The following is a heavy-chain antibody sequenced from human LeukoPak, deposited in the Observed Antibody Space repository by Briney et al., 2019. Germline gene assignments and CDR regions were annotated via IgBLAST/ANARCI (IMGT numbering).Heavy chain of an antibody. CDR1: GGSINNYY. V-gene: IGHV4-59*08. CDR3: ARGAQWLDY. CDR2: IYYSGST. D-gene: IGHD3-22*01. J-gene: IGHJ4*02. Sequence: SEKLSRNSTVSGGSINNYYWSWIRQPPEKGLEWIGYIYYSGSTNYNPSLKSRVTISVDTSKNQFSLKLSSVIAAGTGGYYCARGAQWLDYWGQGTLVTVSS.